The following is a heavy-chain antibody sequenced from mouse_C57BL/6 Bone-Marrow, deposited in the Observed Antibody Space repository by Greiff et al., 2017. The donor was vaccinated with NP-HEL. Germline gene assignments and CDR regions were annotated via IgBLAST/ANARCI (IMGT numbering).Heavy chain of an antibody. CDR2: IYPRSGNT. Sequence: QVQLKQSGAELARPGASVKLSCKASGYTFTSYGISWVKQRTGQGLEWIGEIYPRSGNTYYNEKFKGKATLTAEKSSSTAYMELRSLTSEDSAVYFCAREILPPYYYAMDYWGQGTSVTVSS. CDR1: GYTFTSYG. D-gene: IGHD1-1*01. V-gene: IGHV1-81*01. CDR3: AREILPPYYYAMDY. J-gene: IGHJ4*01.